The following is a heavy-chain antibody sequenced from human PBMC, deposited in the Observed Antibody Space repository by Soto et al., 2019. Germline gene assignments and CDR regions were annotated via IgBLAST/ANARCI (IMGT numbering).Heavy chain of an antibody. CDR2: MYYNGNT. CDR1: GGSFTSTNYF. CDR3: ASLQIYVSSAAPTPIFHP. V-gene: IGHV4-39*01. J-gene: IGHJ1*01. D-gene: IGHD6-19*01. Sequence: QLQESGPGLVKPSETPSLTCTVSGGSFTSTNYFWGWIRQPPGKGLEWIGYMYYNGNTFYSPSLKSRVTMSVDTSKRQFSLDLSSVTAADTAMYYCASLQIYVSSAAPTPIFHPWGLGAMVTVSS.